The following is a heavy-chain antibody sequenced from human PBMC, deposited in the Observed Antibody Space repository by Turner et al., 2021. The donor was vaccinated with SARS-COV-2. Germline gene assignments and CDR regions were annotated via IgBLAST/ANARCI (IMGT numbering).Heavy chain of an antibody. Sequence: QVQLVASGGGVVQPGRSLRLSCAASGFTFSSYAMHWVRQAPGKGREWVAIISYDGSNENYADSVKGRFTISRDNSKNTLYLQMNSLRAEDTAVYYCARDLGYPFGGMDVWGQGTTVTVSS. CDR3: ARDLGYPFGGMDV. CDR1: GFTFSSYA. CDR2: ISYDGSNE. D-gene: IGHD3-16*01. J-gene: IGHJ6*02. V-gene: IGHV3-30-3*01.